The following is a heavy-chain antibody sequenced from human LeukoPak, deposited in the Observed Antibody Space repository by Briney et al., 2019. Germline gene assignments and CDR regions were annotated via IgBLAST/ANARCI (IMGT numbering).Heavy chain of an antibody. CDR1: GFTFSSYS. CDR3: AREGYDFWGVYMDV. J-gene: IGHJ6*03. V-gene: IGHV3-48*01. CDR2: ISSSSSTI. Sequence: GGSLRLSCAASGFTFSSYSMNWVRQAPGKGLEWVSYISSSSSTIYYADSVKGRFTISRDNAKNSLYLQMNSLRAEDTAVYYCAREGYDFWGVYMDVWGKGTTVTISS. D-gene: IGHD3-3*01.